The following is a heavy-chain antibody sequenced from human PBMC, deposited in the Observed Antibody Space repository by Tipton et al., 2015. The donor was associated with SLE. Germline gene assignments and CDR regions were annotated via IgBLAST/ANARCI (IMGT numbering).Heavy chain of an antibody. D-gene: IGHD3-10*01. CDR3: ASGNYYGLGNWYYFDY. CDR2: IYYSGST. V-gene: IGHV4-39*07. Sequence: TLSLTCTVSGGSISSSSYYWGWIRQPPGKGLEWIGSIYYSGSTYYNPSLKSRVTISVDMSKNQFSLKLSSVTAADTAVYYCASGNYYGLGNWYYFDYWGQGTLVTVSS. CDR1: GGSISSSSYY. J-gene: IGHJ4*02.